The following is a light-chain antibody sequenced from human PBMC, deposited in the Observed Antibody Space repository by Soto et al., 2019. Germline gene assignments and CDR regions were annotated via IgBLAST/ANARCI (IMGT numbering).Light chain of an antibody. CDR1: LSVSSSY. V-gene: IGKV3-20*01. Sequence: EIVLTQSPGTMSLSPGQRATLSCRASLSVSSSYLVWYQQKPGQAPRLLIYGPSSRATAIPARFGGSGSGTDFTLTISRLEHEDFAVYFCQENGRSFTLGPGTKVDIK. CDR2: GPS. CDR3: QENGRSFT. J-gene: IGKJ3*01.